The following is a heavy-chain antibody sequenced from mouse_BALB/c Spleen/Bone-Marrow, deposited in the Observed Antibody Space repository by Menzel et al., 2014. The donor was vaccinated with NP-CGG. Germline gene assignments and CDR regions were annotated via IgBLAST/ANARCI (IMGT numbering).Heavy chain of an antibody. J-gene: IGHJ2*01. CDR2: IWAGGST. CDR1: GFSLTSYG. V-gene: IGHV2-9*02. CDR3: ARNYGSSYFDY. D-gene: IGHD1-1*01. Sequence: VHLVESGPGLVAPSQSLSITCTVSGFSLTSYGVNWVHQPPGKGLEWLGVIWAGGSTNYNSALMSRMSIRKDNSKSQVFLKMNSLQTDDTAMYYCARNYGSSYFDYWGQGTTLTVSS.